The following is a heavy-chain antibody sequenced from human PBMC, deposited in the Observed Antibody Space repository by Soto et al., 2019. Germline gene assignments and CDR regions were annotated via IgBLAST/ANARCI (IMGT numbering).Heavy chain of an antibody. D-gene: IGHD6-13*01. CDR3: ARGSMGVAAYYYFDY. CDR1: EFMFSRHA. V-gene: IGHV3-30-3*01. J-gene: IGHJ4*02. Sequence: QVQLVESGGGVVHPGRSLRLSCAASEFMFSRHAMHWVRQAPGKGLEWVAVISYDGSNEFYADSVKGRFTISRDNSKNTLYLQMNSLGSEDTALYYCARGSMGVAAYYYFDYWGQGALVTVSS. CDR2: ISYDGSNE.